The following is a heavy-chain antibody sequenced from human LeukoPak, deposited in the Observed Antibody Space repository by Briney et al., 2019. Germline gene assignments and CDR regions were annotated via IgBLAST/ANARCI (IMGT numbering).Heavy chain of an antibody. CDR3: ARDQYYYDSSGHFDY. CDR2: ISSSSSTI. Sequence: GGSLRLSCAASGFTFSSYSMNWVRQAPGKGLEWVSYISSSSSTIYYADSVKGRFTISRDNAKNSLYLQMNSLRAEDTAVYYCARDQYYYDSSGHFDYWGRGTLVTVSS. J-gene: IGHJ4*02. CDR1: GFTFSSYS. D-gene: IGHD3-22*01. V-gene: IGHV3-48*01.